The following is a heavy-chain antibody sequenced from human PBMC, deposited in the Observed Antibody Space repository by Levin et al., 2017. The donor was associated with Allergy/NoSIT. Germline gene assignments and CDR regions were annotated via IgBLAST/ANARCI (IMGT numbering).Heavy chain of an antibody. V-gene: IGHV4-61*02. CDR2: IYTSGST. CDR1: GGSISSGSYY. CDR3: ASWYQYNSYDILTGYYSEGDAFDI. J-gene: IGHJ3*02. Sequence: SETLSLTCTVSGGSISSGSYYWSWIRQPAGKGLEWIGRIYTSGSTNYNPSLKSRVTISVDTSKNQFSLKLSSVTAADTAVYYCASWYQYNSYDILTGYYSEGDAFDIWGQGTMVTVSS. D-gene: IGHD3-9*01.